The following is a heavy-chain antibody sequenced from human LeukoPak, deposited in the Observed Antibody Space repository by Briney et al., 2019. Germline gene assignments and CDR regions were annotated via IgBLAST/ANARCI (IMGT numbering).Heavy chain of an antibody. V-gene: IGHV3-30*04. J-gene: IGHJ4*02. CDR2: ISYDGSNK. CDR3: TQNPHIDY. Sequence: PGRSLRLSCAASGFTFSSYAMHWVRQAPGKGLEWVAVISYDGSNKYYADSVKGRFTISRDNSKNTLYLQMNSLRAEDTAVYYCTQNPHIDYWGQGTLVTVSS. CDR1: GFTFSSYA.